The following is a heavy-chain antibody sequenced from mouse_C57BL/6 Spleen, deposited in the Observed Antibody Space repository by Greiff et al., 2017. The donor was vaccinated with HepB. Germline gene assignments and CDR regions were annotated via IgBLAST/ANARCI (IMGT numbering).Heavy chain of an antibody. CDR1: GYTFTSYW. V-gene: IGHV1-69*01. CDR3: ARGVITTVVAKYFDV. D-gene: IGHD1-1*01. Sequence: QVQLQQPGAELVMPGASVKLSCKASGYTFTSYWMHWVKQRPGQGLEWIGEIDPSDSYTNYNQKFKGKSTLTVDKSSSTAYMQLSSLTSEDSAVYYCARGVITTVVAKYFDVWGTGTTVTVSS. J-gene: IGHJ1*03. CDR2: IDPSDSYT.